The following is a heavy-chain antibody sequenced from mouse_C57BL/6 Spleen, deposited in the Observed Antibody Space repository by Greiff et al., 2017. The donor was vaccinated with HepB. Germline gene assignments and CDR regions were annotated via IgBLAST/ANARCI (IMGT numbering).Heavy chain of an antibody. CDR2: INPNNGGT. J-gene: IGHJ4*01. D-gene: IGHD1-1*01. CDR3: ARDGFYGSRYYYAMDY. V-gene: IGHV1-26*01. Sequence: EVQLQQSGPELVKPGASVKISCKASGYTFTDYYMNWVKQSHGKSLEWIGDINPNNGGTSYNQKFKGKATLTVDKSSSTAYMELRSLTSEDSAVYYCARDGFYGSRYYYAMDYWGQGTSVTVSS. CDR1: GYTFTDYY.